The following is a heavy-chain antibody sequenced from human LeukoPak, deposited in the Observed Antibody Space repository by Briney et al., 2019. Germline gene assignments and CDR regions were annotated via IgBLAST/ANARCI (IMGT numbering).Heavy chain of an antibody. Sequence: ASVKVSCKASGYTFTSYYMHWVRQAPGQGLEWMGIINPSGGSTSYAQKFQGRVTMTRDTSTSTVYMELSSLRSEDTAVYYCARGGRKYYDILTGYPSPLGYWDQGTLVTVSS. CDR1: GYTFTSYY. CDR3: ARGGRKYYDILTGYPSPLGY. D-gene: IGHD3-9*01. J-gene: IGHJ4*02. CDR2: INPSGGST. V-gene: IGHV1-46*01.